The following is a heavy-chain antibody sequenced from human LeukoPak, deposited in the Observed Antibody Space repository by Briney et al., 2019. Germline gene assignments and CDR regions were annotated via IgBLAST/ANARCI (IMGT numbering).Heavy chain of an antibody. CDR2: INPNSGGT. J-gene: IGHJ5*02. V-gene: IGHV1-2*06. D-gene: IGHD2-2*01. CDR3: ARVYCSSTSCYWSFDP. Sequence: ASVKVSCKASGYTFTGYYMHWVRQAPGQGLEWMGRINPNSGGTNYAQKFQGRVTMTRDTSISTVYMELSRLRSDDTAVYYCARVYCSSTSCYWSFDPWGQGTLVTVSS. CDR1: GYTFTGYY.